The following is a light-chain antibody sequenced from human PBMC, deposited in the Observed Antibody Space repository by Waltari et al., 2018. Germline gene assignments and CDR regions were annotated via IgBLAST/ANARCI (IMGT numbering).Light chain of an antibody. V-gene: IGLV2-23*02. Sequence: QSALTQPASVSGSPGQSLTISCTGTSSDVGSYHLVSWYQQHPGKAPKLMIYEVSKRPSGVSNRFSGSKSGNTASLTISGLQAEDEADYYCCSYAGSSTLYVFGTGTKVTVL. CDR3: CSYAGSSTLYV. J-gene: IGLJ1*01. CDR1: SSDVGSYHL. CDR2: EVS.